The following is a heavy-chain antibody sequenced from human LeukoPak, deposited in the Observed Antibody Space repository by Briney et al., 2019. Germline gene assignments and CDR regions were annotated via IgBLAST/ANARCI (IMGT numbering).Heavy chain of an antibody. V-gene: IGHV3-23*01. CDR3: AKCMSATGVCLNFDS. J-gene: IGHJ4*02. CDR2: ISGRDDTTYYTVCPEGST. CDR1: GFTFLNYA. Sequence: GGSLRLSCEASGFTFLNYAMSWVRQAPGKGRQWVSGISGRDDTTYYTVCPEGSTYYTNSAEGRFTISRDNSKNTVYLQIDSLGVEDAAVYYCAKCMSATGVCLNFDSWGQGILVTVSS. D-gene: IGHD2-21*02.